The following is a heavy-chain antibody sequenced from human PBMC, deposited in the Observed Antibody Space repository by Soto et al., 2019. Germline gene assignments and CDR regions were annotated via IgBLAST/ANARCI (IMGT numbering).Heavy chain of an antibody. CDR3: AKDQGIAAAKDYFDY. Sequence: SLRLSCAASGFTFSSYGMHWVRQAPGKGLEWVAVISYDGSNKYYADSVKGRFTISRDNSKNTLYLQMNSLRAEDTAVYYCAKDQGIAAAKDYFDYWGQGTLVTVSS. CDR2: ISYDGSNK. CDR1: GFTFSSYG. J-gene: IGHJ4*02. D-gene: IGHD6-13*01. V-gene: IGHV3-30*18.